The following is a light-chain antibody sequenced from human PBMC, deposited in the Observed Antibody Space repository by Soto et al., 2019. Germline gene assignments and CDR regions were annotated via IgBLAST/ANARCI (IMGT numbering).Light chain of an antibody. CDR2: AAS. CDR1: QCISSY. J-gene: IGKJ4*01. V-gene: IGKV1-9*01. Sequence: DIQLTQSPSFLSASVGDRVTITCRASQCISSYLAWYQQKPGKAPKLLSYAASTLQSGVPSRFSGSGSGTEFTLTISSMQPEDFATDYCQQLNSYPLTFGGGNKVEIK. CDR3: QQLNSYPLT.